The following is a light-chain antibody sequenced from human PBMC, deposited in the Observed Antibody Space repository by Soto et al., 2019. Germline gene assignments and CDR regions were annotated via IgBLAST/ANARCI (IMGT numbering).Light chain of an antibody. V-gene: IGLV3-21*04. J-gene: IGLJ2*01. CDR2: YDS. CDR3: QVWDSSSDRDVV. CDR1: NIGSKS. Sequence: SSELTQPPSVSVAPGKTARITCGGNNIGSKSVHWYQQKPGQAPVLVIYYDSDRPSGIPERFSGSNSGNTATLTISRVEAGDEADHYCQVWDSSSDRDVVFGGGTKLTVL.